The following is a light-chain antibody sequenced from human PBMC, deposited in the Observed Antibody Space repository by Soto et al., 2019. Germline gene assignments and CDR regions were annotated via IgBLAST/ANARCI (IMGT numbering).Light chain of an antibody. CDR2: GAS. J-gene: IGKJ1*01. Sequence: EIVMTQSPATLSVSPGERATLSCRASQSVSSNLAWYQQKPGQAPRLLIYGASTRATGIPARFSGSGSGTEFTLIISSLQSEDFAVYYRQHYNNGPPWTFGQGTKVEIK. CDR3: QHYNNGPPWT. V-gene: IGKV3-15*01. CDR1: QSVSSN.